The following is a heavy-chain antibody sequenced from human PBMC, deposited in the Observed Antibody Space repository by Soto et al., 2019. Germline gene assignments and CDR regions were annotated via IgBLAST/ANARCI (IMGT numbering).Heavy chain of an antibody. CDR1: GFTFSDYY. D-gene: IGHD5-12*01. V-gene: IGHV3-11*06. Sequence: GGSLRLSCAASGFTFSDYYMSWIRQAPGKGLEWVSYISSSSSYTNYADSVKGRFTISRDNAKNSLYLQMNSLRAEDTAVYYCARVGVATILGYFDYWGQGTLVTVSS. J-gene: IGHJ4*02. CDR2: ISSSSSYT. CDR3: ARVGVATILGYFDY.